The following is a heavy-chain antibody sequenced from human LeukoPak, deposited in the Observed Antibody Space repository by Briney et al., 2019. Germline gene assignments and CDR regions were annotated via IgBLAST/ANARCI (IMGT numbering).Heavy chain of an antibody. D-gene: IGHD4-17*01. CDR1: GYAFTSYG. CDR2: ISAYNGNT. CDR3: ARDRYGDGVDY. V-gene: IGHV1-18*04. Sequence: EASVKVSCKASGYAFTSYGISGVRQAPGQGLEWMGWISAYNGNTNYAQKLQGRVTMTTDTSTSTAYMELRSLRSDDTAVYYCARDRYGDGVDYWGQGTLVTVSS. J-gene: IGHJ4*02.